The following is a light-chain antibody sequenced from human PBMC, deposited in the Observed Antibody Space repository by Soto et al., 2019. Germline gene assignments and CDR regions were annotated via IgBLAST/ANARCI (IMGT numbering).Light chain of an antibody. CDR1: QYTSNY. Sequence: DIQLTQAPSSLSASVGDSGTITCQAPQYTSNYLNWYQKKPRQAPKRLIYDGSNLEPGVPSRCNGSGSGTDITLTISSLQPEHFATYYCQQSYSTPWTFGQGTKVHIK. V-gene: IGKV1-39*01. J-gene: IGKJ1*01. CDR2: DGS. CDR3: QQSYSTPWT.